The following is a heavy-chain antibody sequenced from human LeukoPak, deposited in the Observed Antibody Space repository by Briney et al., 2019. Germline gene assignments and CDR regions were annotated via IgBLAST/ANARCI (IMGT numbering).Heavy chain of an antibody. CDR3: AKGDTSGWYGNFDY. V-gene: IGHV3-23*01. D-gene: IGHD6-19*01. CDR1: GFTFSNYA. J-gene: IGHJ4*02. CDR2: ISHSGGST. Sequence: GGSLTLSCAASGFTFSNYAMSWVRQAPGKGLEWISTISHSGGSTYYADSVKGRFTISRDNSKNTLFLQMNSLRAEETAVYYCAKGDTSGWYGNFDYWGQGILVTVSS.